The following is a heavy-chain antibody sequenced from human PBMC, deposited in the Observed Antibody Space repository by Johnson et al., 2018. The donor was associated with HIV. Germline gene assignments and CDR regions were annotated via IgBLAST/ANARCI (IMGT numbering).Heavy chain of an antibody. CDR3: ASGYSYGPDSFDI. D-gene: IGHD5-18*01. J-gene: IGHJ3*02. Sequence: QVQLVESGGGVVQPGRSLRLSCAASGFTFNTYAMHWVRQAPGKGLAWVAVISYDGSEKYFGDSVRGRFTISRDNSKNTLYLQMKSMRSEDTAVYYCASGYSYGPDSFDIWGQGTMVTVSS. CDR1: GFTFNTYA. CDR2: ISYDGSEK. V-gene: IGHV3-30*04.